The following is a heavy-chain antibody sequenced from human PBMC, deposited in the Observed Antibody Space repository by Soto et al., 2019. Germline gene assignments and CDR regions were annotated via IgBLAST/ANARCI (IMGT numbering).Heavy chain of an antibody. V-gene: IGHV3-33*01. CDR3: ARDERYYGMDV. J-gene: IGHJ6*02. Sequence: GGSLRLSCAASGFTFSSYGMHWVRQAPGKGLEWVAVIWYDGSNKYYADSVKGRFTISRDNSKNTLYLQMNSLRAEDTAVYYCARDERYYGMDVWGQGTTVTVSS. CDR2: IWYDGSNK. CDR1: GFTFSSYG.